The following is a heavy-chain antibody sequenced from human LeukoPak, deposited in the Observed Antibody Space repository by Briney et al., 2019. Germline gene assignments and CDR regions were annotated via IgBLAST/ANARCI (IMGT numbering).Heavy chain of an antibody. CDR2: IYYSGST. CDR1: GGSISSGDYY. J-gene: IGHJ4*02. Sequence: PSQTLSLTCTVSGGSISSGDYYWSWIRQPPGKGLEWIGYIYYSGSTYSNPSLKSRITISVDTSKNQLSLKLSSVTAADTAVYYCARDRNYYGSGNYYRYFDFWAREPWSPSPQ. CDR3: ARDRNYYGSGNYYRYFDF. D-gene: IGHD3-10*01. V-gene: IGHV4-30-4*01.